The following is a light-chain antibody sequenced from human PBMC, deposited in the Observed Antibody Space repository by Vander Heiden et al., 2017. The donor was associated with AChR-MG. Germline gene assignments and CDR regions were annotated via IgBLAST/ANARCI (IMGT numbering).Light chain of an antibody. V-gene: IGKV3-20*01. CDR3: QQDGDLPLT. CDR2: AAS. J-gene: IGKJ3*01. Sequence: ETVLTQSPGTLSLSLGERATLSCRASQSVRTNYLAWYQQKPGQAPRLLIYAASSRATGIPDRFSGSGSGTDFTLTISRLEPEDFAVYHCQQDGDLPLTFGHGTKVDIK. CDR1: QSVRTNY.